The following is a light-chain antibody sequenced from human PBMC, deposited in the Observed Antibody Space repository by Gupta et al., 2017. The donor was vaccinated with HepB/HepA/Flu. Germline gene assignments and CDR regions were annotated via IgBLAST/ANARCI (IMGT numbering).Light chain of an antibody. V-gene: IGLV1-47*01. Sequence: QSVLTQPPSASGTPGQSVTISCSGSSSNIGGNYVYWYHQLPGPAPKLLIYRDNARPSGVPDRLSGSKSGTSASLAISGLRSEDEADYHCAAWDDTLSGVVFGGGTKLTVL. CDR2: RDN. CDR3: AAWDDTLSGVV. CDR1: SSNIGGNY. J-gene: IGLJ2*01.